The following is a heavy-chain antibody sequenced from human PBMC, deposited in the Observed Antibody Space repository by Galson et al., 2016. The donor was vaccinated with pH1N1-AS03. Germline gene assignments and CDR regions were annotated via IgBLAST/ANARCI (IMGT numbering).Heavy chain of an antibody. CDR1: GFTFGDYP. J-gene: IGHJ3*02. V-gene: IGHV3-49*03. Sequence: CAASGFTFGDYPLTWFRQAPGKGLEWVGFIRSKTYGGTTEYAASVKGRFTISRDDSKSIAYLQMNSLKNEDTAVYYWARARKSPGSLAGVGFDIWGQGTMVTVSS. CDR2: IRSKTYGGTT. CDR3: ARARKSPGSLAGVGFDI.